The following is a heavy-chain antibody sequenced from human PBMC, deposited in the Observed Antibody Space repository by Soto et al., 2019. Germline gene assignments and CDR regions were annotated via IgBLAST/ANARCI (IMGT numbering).Heavy chain of an antibody. J-gene: IGHJ5*02. CDR3: AKEYSSRWYPWFDP. D-gene: IGHD6-13*01. CDR1: GFTFSSYG. V-gene: IGHV3-30*18. Sequence: GGSLRLSCAASGFTFSSYGMHWVRQAPGKGLEWVAVISYDGSNKYYADSVKGRFTISRDNSKNTLYLQMNSLRAEDTAVYYCAKEYSSRWYPWFDPWGQGTLVTVSS. CDR2: ISYDGSNK.